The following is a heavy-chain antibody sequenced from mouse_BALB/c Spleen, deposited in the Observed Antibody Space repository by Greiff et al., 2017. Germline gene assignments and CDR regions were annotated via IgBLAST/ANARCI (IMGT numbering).Heavy chain of an antibody. D-gene: IGHD2-1*01. J-gene: IGHJ3*01. CDR2: IWAGGST. CDR3: ARGAYGKGFAY. Sequence: VQRVESGPGLVAPSQSLSITCTVSGFSLTSYGVHWVRQPPGKGLEWLGVIWAGGSTNYNSALMSRLSISKDNSKSQVFLKMNSLQTDDTAMYYCARGAYGKGFAYWGQGTLVTVSA. V-gene: IGHV2-9*02. CDR1: GFSLTSYG.